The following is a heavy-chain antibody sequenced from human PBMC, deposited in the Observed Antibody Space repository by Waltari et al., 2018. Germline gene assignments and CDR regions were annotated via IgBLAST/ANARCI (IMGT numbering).Heavy chain of an antibody. J-gene: IGHJ5*02. CDR2: IYYTGST. D-gene: IGHD2-21*02. CDR1: GGSISGFY. Sequence: QVQLQESGPSLLTPSETLSLICTGSGGSISGFYWSWVRQPPGNGLDWIGYIYYTGSTNFNPSLKSRFTMSVDTSKNQFSLKLSSVTAADTAFYYCARGGGGDWEWFDPWGQGTLVTVSS. V-gene: IGHV4-59*01. CDR3: ARGGGGDWEWFDP.